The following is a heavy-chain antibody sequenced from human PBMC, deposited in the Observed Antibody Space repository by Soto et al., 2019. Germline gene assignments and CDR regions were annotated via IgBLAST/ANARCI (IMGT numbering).Heavy chain of an antibody. Sequence: ASVKVSCKASGYIFTSYGISWVRQAPGQGLEWMGWISAYNGNTSYAQKFQGRVTMATDTSTSTSYMELRSLRSDDTAVYYCARTMYYYDSSGYYYVSYLDFWGQGTLVTVS. CDR2: ISAYNGNT. CDR3: ARTMYYYDSSGYYYVSYLDF. V-gene: IGHV1-18*01. D-gene: IGHD3-22*01. J-gene: IGHJ4*02. CDR1: GYIFTSYG.